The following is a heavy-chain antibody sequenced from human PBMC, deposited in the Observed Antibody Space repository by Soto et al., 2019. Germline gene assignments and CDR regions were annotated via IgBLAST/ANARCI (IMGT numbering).Heavy chain of an antibody. J-gene: IGHJ4*02. CDR1: GYAFTTYG. D-gene: IGHD1-1*01. V-gene: IGHV1-18*01. Sequence: HVHLVQSGAEVKKPGASVKVSCKGSGYAFTTYGTTWVRQAPGQGLEWMGWISAHNGNTNYAQKLQGRVTVTRDTSTSTAYMELRSLRSDDTAVYYCARGRYGDYWGQGALVTVSS. CDR3: ARGRYGDY. CDR2: ISAHNGNT.